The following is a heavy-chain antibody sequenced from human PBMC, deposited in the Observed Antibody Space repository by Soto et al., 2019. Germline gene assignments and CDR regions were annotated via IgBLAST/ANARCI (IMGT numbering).Heavy chain of an antibody. Sequence: SVKVSCKASGGTFSSYAISWVRQAPGQGLEWMGGIIPIFGTANYAQKFQGRVTITADKSTSTAYMELSSLRSEDTAVYYCARDPGIVGATIGWFDPWGQGTLVTVSS. CDR1: GGTFSSYA. CDR3: ARDPGIVGATIGWFDP. CDR2: IIPIFGTA. J-gene: IGHJ5*02. D-gene: IGHD1-26*01. V-gene: IGHV1-69*06.